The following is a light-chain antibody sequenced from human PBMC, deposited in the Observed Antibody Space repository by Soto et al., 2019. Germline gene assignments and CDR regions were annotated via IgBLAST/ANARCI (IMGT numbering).Light chain of an antibody. CDR1: SSDVGGYNY. V-gene: IGLV2-11*01. Sequence: QSALTQPRSVSGSPGQSVTISCTGTSSDVGGYNYVSWYQQHPGKAPKLMIYDVSKRPSGVPDRLSGSKSGNTASLTISGLQAEDEADYYCCSYAGSLRVFGGGTKVTVL. J-gene: IGLJ2*01. CDR3: CSYAGSLRV. CDR2: DVS.